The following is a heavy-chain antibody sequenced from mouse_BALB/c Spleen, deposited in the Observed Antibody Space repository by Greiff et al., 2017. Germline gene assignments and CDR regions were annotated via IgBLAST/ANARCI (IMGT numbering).Heavy chain of an antibody. V-gene: IGHV3-2*02. CDR3: ARRAHYYGYDY. CDR1: GYSITSDYA. D-gene: IGHD1-2*01. Sequence: EVKLQESGPGLVKPSQSLSLTCTVTGYSITSDYAWNWIRQFPGNKLEWMGYISYSGSTSYNPSLKSRISITRDTSKNQFFLQLNSVTTEDTATYYCARRAHYYGYDYWGQGTTLTVSS. CDR2: ISYSGST. J-gene: IGHJ2*01.